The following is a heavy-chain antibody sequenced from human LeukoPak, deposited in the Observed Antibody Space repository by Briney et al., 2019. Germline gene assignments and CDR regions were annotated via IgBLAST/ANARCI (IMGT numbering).Heavy chain of an antibody. CDR3: ARDQGSGWSDFDD. D-gene: IGHD6-19*01. CDR2: ISRSSSYI. J-gene: IGHJ4*02. CDR1: GFTFRTYT. V-gene: IGHV3-21*01. Sequence: GGSLRLSCAASGFTFRTYTMNWVRQAPGKGLEWVSSISRSSSYIYYADSVRGRFTISRDDARNSLYLLLNNLRAEDTAVYYCARDQGSGWSDFDDWGQGILVTVSS.